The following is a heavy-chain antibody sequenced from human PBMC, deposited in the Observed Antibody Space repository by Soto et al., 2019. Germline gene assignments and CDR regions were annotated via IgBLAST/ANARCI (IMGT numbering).Heavy chain of an antibody. CDR3: ARLTNWNDGVDY. Sequence: QLQLQESGPGLVKPSETLSLTCTVSGGSISSSSYYWGWIRQPPGKGLEWIGTIYYSGSTYYNPSLKSRVPISVDTSKNQFSLKLSSVTAADTAVYYCARLTNWNDGVDYWGQGTLVTVSS. D-gene: IGHD1-1*01. CDR1: GGSISSSSYY. V-gene: IGHV4-39*01. J-gene: IGHJ4*02. CDR2: IYYSGST.